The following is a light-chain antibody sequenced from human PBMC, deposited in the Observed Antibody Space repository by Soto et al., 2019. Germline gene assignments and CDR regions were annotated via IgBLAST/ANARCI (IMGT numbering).Light chain of an antibody. CDR2: DDN. V-gene: IGLV1-51*01. J-gene: IGLJ1*01. CDR3: GSWDSSLSAYV. CDR1: STNIGGNS. Sequence: QSALTQPPSVSGAPGQRVSISCTGSSTNIGGNSVSWYQQLPGTAPKLLIYDDNKRPSGIPDRFSGSKSGTSATLGITGFQTGDEADYYCGSWDSSLSAYVFGTGTKVTVL.